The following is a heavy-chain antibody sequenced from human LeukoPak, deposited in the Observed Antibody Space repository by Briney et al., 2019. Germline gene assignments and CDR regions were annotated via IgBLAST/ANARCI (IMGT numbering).Heavy chain of an antibody. D-gene: IGHD6-19*01. CDR1: GYSFTSYW. V-gene: IGHV5-10-1*01. J-gene: IGHJ5*02. CDR2: IDPRDSYT. CDR3: ARGYASGWYGHNWFDP. Sequence: HGESLKISCKGSGYSFTSYWISWVRQMPGKGLEWMGRIDPRDSYTSYSPSFQGHVTFSADKAINTAYLQWTSLKASDTAIYFCARGYASGWYGHNWFDPWGQGTLVIVSS.